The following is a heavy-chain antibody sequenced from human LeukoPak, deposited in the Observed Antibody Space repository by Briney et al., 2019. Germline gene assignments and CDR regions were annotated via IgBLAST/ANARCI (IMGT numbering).Heavy chain of an antibody. V-gene: IGHV3-23*01. D-gene: IGHD5-24*01. Sequence: GGSLRLSCAASGFTFSTYSMNWVRQAPGKGLQWVSAISGSGGITYYADSVKGRFTISRDNSKNTLYLQMNSLRAEDTAVYYCAKVPVRWLQPGVHFDYWGQGTLVTVSS. J-gene: IGHJ4*02. CDR2: ISGSGGIT. CDR1: GFTFSTYS. CDR3: AKVPVRWLQPGVHFDY.